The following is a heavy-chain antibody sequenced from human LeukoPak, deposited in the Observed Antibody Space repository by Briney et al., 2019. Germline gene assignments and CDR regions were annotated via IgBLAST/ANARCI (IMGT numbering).Heavy chain of an antibody. CDR3: ASTVTEYFQH. Sequence: SETLSLTCTVSGGSISSYYWSWIRQPPGKGLEWIGYIYYSGSTNYNPSLKSRVTISVDRSKNQFSLKLSSVTAADTAVYYCASTVTEYFQHWGQGTLVTVSS. V-gene: IGHV4-59*12. J-gene: IGHJ1*01. CDR1: GGSISSYY. D-gene: IGHD4-17*01. CDR2: IYYSGST.